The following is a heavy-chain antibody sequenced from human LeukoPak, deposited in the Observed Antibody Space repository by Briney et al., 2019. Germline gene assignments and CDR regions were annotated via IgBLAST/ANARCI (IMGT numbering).Heavy chain of an antibody. Sequence: GASVKVSCKASGGTFSSYAISWVRQAPGQGLEWMGGIIPIFGTANYAQKFQGRVTITADESTSTAYVELSSLRSEDTAIYYCARTNSPGQLRSMDVWGKGTTVTVSS. CDR2: IIPIFGTA. CDR1: GGTFSSYA. V-gene: IGHV1-69*13. D-gene: IGHD6-6*01. J-gene: IGHJ6*03. CDR3: ARTNSPGQLRSMDV.